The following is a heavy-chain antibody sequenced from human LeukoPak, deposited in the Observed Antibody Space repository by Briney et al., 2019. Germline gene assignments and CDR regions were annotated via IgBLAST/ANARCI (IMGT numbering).Heavy chain of an antibody. V-gene: IGHV4-38-2*02. J-gene: IGHJ4*02. CDR2: IYHSGRT. D-gene: IGHD3-10*02. CDR1: GYSISSGYY. CDR3: ARPRMFGEGDY. Sequence: SETLSLTCIVSGYSISSGYYWGWIRQPPGKGLEWIGSIYHSGRTYYNPSLKSRVTISVDTSKNQFSLKLSSVTAADTAVYYCARPRMFGEGDYWGQGTLVTVSS.